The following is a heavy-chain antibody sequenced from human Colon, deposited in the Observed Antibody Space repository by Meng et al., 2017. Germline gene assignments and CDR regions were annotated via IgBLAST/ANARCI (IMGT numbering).Heavy chain of an antibody. CDR3: ARVNSDCGGVMCYKGWFDP. CDR2: IHFSGST. J-gene: IGHJ5*02. Sequence: QVQLRESGPGLVKPSQTLSLTFTVFGGSISGGDYYWSWIRQPPGKGLEWIGYIHFSGSTYYNPSLNSRITISVDISRNQFSLRLTSVTSADMAVYYCARVNSDCGGVMCYKGWFDPWGQGTLVTVSS. CDR1: GGSISGGDYY. V-gene: IGHV4-30-4*01. D-gene: IGHD2-21*01.